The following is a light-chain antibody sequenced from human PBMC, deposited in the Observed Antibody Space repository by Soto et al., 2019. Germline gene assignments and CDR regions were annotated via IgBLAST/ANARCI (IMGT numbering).Light chain of an antibody. Sequence: DIVMTQSPDSLAVSLGERATINCKSSQSVLYSSNNKNYLAWYQQKPGQPPKLLIYWASTRESGVPDRFSGSGSGTDFNLTLSSLQAEDVAVYYCQQYYSTPQTFGQGTKVEIK. J-gene: IGKJ1*01. V-gene: IGKV4-1*01. CDR3: QQYYSTPQT. CDR2: WAS. CDR1: QSVLYSSNNKNY.